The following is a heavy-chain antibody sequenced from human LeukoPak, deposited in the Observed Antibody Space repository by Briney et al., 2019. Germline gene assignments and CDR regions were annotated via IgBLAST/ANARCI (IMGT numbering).Heavy chain of an antibody. CDR2: IYYSGNT. V-gene: IGHV4-59*01. CDR1: GGSISSYY. CDR3: ARDLTGGYGSGSYYAFDI. D-gene: IGHD3-10*01. Sequence: SETLSLTCTVSGGSISSYYWSWIRQPPGKGLEWIGYIYYSGNTNYNPSLKSRVTISVDTSKNQFSLKLNSVTAADTALYYCARDLTGGYGSGSYYAFDIWGQGTMVTVSS. J-gene: IGHJ3*02.